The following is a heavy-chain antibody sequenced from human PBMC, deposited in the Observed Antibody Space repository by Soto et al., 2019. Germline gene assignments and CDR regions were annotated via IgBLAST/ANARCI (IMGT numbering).Heavy chain of an antibody. Sequence: PGGSLRLSCAASGFNFSDHYMNWIRHAPGKGLEWGSYISRSSRYTKFADSVKGRFTISRDNAKNSLYLKMNSLRAEDTAVYYCARHTSGWHYYDYWGQGTPVTVSS. D-gene: IGHD6-19*01. V-gene: IGHV3-11*06. J-gene: IGHJ4*02. CDR2: ISRSSRYT. CDR3: ARHTSGWHYYDY. CDR1: GFNFSDHY.